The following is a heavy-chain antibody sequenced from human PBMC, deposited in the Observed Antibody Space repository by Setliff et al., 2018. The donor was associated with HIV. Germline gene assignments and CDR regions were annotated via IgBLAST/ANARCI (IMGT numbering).Heavy chain of an antibody. CDR2: IYFSGHT. CDR3: AREIKNPRYFDS. J-gene: IGHJ4*02. D-gene: IGHD3-16*01. Sequence: SETLSLTCAVSGGSISSSNWWSWVRQPPGKGLEWIGEIYFSGHTNYNPSLKSRVTISVEASKNQISLKLTAVTAADSAVYYCAREIKNPRYFDSWGQGTLVTVSS. CDR1: GGSISSSNW. V-gene: IGHV4-4*02.